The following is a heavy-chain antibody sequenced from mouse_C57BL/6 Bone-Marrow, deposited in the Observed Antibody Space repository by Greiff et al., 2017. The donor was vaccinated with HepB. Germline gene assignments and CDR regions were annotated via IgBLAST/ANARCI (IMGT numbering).Heavy chain of an antibody. J-gene: IGHJ1*03. CDR2: ISNLAYSI. CDR3: ASDCYGSSYSYFDV. D-gene: IGHD1-1*01. CDR1: GFTFSDYG. V-gene: IGHV5-15*01. Sequence: EVMLVESGGGLVQPGGSLKLSCAASGFTFSDYGMAWVRQAPRKGPEWVAFISNLAYSIYYADTVTGRFTISRENAKNTLYLEMSSLRSEDTAMYYCASDCYGSSYSYFDVWGTGTTVTVSS.